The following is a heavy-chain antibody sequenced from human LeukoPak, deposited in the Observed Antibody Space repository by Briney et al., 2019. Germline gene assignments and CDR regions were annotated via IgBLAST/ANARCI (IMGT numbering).Heavy chain of an antibody. V-gene: IGHV3-74*01. J-gene: IGHJ5*02. D-gene: IGHD2/OR15-2a*01. CDR2: SNSDGSVR. CDR3: ARDPSVNNAIGYNWFVH. CDR1: GFGFSSHW. Sequence: GGSLRLSCAASGFGFSSHWMHWVRQAPGKGLVWVSRSNSDGSVRNYADSVEGRFIISRDNAKNTLYLQMNNLGVEDTAVYFCARDPSVNNAIGYNWFVHWGQGALVTVSS.